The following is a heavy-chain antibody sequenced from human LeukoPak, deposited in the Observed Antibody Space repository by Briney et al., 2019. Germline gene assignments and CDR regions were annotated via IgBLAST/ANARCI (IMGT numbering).Heavy chain of an antibody. Sequence: GGSLRLSCTASGFIFSGSWMAWIRQAPGKGLEWVAIIKKDGSEKYYVDSMKGRFTISRDNAKNSLFLQMNSLRAEDTAVYYCTTDTWYSAGHWGQGTLVTVSS. CDR3: TTDTWYSAGH. V-gene: IGHV3-7*03. J-gene: IGHJ4*02. D-gene: IGHD2-15*01. CDR1: GFIFSGSW. CDR2: IKKDGSEK.